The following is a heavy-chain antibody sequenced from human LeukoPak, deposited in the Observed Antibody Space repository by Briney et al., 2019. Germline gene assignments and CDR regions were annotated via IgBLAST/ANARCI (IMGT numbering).Heavy chain of an antibody. CDR1: GFTFSSYA. V-gene: IGHV3-23*01. CDR2: ISGSGGST. CDR3: AKNPIVVVPAAGFYYFDY. Sequence: GGSLRLSCAASGFTFSSYAMSWVRQAPGKGLEWVSAISGSGGSTYYADSVKGRFTISRDNSKNTLYLQMNSLRAEGTAVYYCAKNPIVVVPAAGFYYFDYWGQGTLVTVSS. J-gene: IGHJ4*02. D-gene: IGHD2-2*01.